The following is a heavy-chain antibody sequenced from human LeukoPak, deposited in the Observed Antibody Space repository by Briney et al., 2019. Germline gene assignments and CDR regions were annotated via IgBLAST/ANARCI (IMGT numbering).Heavy chain of an antibody. CDR2: IKQDGSEK. D-gene: IGHD5-12*01. Sequence: PGGSLRLSCAVSGFTFSSYWMSWVRQAPGKGLEWVANIKQDGSEKYYVDSVKGRFTISRDNAKNSLYLQMNSLRAEDTAVYYCARDLKWLRLGIGEYWGQGTLVTVSS. J-gene: IGHJ4*02. V-gene: IGHV3-7*01. CDR3: ARDLKWLRLGIGEY. CDR1: GFTFSSYW.